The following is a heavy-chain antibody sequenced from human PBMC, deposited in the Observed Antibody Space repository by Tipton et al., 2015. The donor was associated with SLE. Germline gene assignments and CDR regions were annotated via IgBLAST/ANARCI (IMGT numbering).Heavy chain of an antibody. Sequence: GEALSSYDWSWIRQPPGKGLEWIGYVYFSGSTYYNPSLKSPVSISVDTSKNQFSLKLSFVTAADTAVYYCARHVDYGDYFDYWGQGTQVTVSS. D-gene: IGHD4-17*01. CDR3: ARHVDYGDYFDY. CDR2: VYFSGST. V-gene: IGHV4-59*08. J-gene: IGHJ4*02. CDR1: GEALSSYD.